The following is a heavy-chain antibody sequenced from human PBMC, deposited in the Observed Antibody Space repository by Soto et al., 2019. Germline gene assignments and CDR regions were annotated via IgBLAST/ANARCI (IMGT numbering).Heavy chain of an antibody. CDR3: ARASGTGVGTTSY. J-gene: IGHJ4*02. Sequence: QVQLVQSGPEVKKPGASAKVSCQTSGYTFTNYGISWLRQVPGQVLEWMGWISAYNGETNYAQRFQGRVTMTTEISTNTAYMELGSLRSDDTAVYYCARASGTGVGTTSYWGQGTLVTVSS. D-gene: IGHD1-26*01. V-gene: IGHV1-18*01. CDR1: GYTFTNYG. CDR2: ISAYNGET.